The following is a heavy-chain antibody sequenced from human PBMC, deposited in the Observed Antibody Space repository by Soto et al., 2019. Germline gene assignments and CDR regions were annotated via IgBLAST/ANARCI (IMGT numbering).Heavy chain of an antibody. CDR2: LSPNSGNT. V-gene: IGHV1-8*01. CDR3: ARRRGYSYDY. Sequence: QVQLVQSGAEVKKPGASVKVSCKASGYSFTSYDINWVRQATGQGLEWMGWLSPNSGNTDYAQKVQGRVTVTRNTSINTAYMALTSLRSEDTAVYYCARRRGYSYDYWGQGTLVNVSS. J-gene: IGHJ4*02. D-gene: IGHD5-18*01. CDR1: GYSFTSYD.